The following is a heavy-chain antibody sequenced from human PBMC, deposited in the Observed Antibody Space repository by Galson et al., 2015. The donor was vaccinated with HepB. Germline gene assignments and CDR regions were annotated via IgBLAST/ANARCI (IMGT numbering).Heavy chain of an antibody. J-gene: IGHJ4*02. CDR3: ARGISGRYSDY. D-gene: IGHD1-26*01. Sequence: SLRLSCAASGFTFNSYSMNWVRQAPGKGLEWVSYISGGSSTIYYADSVKGRFTMSRDNAKNSLFLQMNSLRAEDTAVYYCARGISGRYSDYWGQGTLVTVSS. V-gene: IGHV3-48*01. CDR1: GFTFNSYS. CDR2: ISGGSSTI.